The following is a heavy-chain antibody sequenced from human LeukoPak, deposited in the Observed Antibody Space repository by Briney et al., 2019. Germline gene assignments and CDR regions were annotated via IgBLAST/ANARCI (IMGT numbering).Heavy chain of an antibody. D-gene: IGHD6-13*01. CDR1: GGSISSHY. J-gene: IGHJ5*02. CDR2: IYYSGST. Sequence: SETLSLTCTVSGGSISSHYWSWIRQPPGKGLEWIGYIYYSGSTNYNPSLKSRVTISVDTSKNQFSLKLSSVTAADTAVYYCARADSSSWYWFDPWGQGTLVTVST. CDR3: ARADSSSWYWFDP. V-gene: IGHV4-59*11.